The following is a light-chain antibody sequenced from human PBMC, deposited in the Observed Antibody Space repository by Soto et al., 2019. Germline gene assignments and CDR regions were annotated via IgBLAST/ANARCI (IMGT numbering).Light chain of an antibody. V-gene: IGLV1-44*01. CDR1: SSNIGANS. CDR3: AAWDDTLDVFYV. CDR2: SNN. J-gene: IGLJ1*01. Sequence: QSALTQPPSASGAPGQTVTISCSGSSSNIGANSVNWYQQVPGKAPKFLISSNNQRPSGVPDRFSGSKSGTSASLAISGLQSEDEADYYCAAWDDTLDVFYVFGSGTKLTVL.